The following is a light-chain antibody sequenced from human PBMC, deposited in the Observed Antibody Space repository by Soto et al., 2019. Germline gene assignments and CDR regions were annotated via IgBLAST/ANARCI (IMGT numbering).Light chain of an antibody. CDR3: QQYNSYS. J-gene: IGKJ1*01. V-gene: IGKV1-5*01. Sequence: DIPLTQSPSTLSASVGDRVTITCRASQRIATWLAWYQHQPGSAPKLLIYGASTLQSGVPSRFSGSGSGTEFTLTISSLQPDDFATYYCQQYNSYSFGQGTKVDI. CDR1: QRIATW. CDR2: GAS.